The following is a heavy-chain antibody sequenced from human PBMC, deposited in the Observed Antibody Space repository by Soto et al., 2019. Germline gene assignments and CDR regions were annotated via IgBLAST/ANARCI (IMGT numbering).Heavy chain of an antibody. CDR1: GGSSSSYY. CDR3: ARDQNDILTGYLPLKYNWFDP. J-gene: IGHJ5*02. Sequence: PSSTLSLTCTVSGGSSSSYYWSWVRQPAGKGLEWIGRTYASGTTNYNPSLKSRVTMSVDTSKNQFSLKLSSVTAADTAVYYCARDQNDILTGYLPLKYNWFDPWGQGTLVTVSS. CDR2: TYASGTT. D-gene: IGHD3-9*01. V-gene: IGHV4-4*07.